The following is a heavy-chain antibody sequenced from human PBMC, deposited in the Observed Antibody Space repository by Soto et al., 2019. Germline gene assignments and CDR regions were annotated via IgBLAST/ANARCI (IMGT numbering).Heavy chain of an antibody. V-gene: IGHV1-46*03. Sequence: ASVKVSCKASGYTFTSYYMHWVRQAPGQGLEWMGIINPSGGSTSYAQKFQGRFTMTRDTSTSTVYMELSSLRSEDTAVFYCARVGERGVGYYYYMDVWGKGTTVTVSS. D-gene: IGHD3-16*01. CDR1: GYTFTSYY. J-gene: IGHJ6*03. CDR2: INPSGGST. CDR3: ARVGERGVGYYYYMDV.